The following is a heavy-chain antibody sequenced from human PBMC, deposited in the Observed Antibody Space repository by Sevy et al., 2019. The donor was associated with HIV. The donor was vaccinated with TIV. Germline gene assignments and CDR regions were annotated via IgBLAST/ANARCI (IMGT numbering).Heavy chain of an antibody. D-gene: IGHD6-19*01. CDR3: AKQYSSGWYHFDY. V-gene: IGHV3-23*01. J-gene: IGHJ4*02. CDR2: ISGSGGST. CDR1: VFTFSSYA. Sequence: GGSLRLSCAASVFTFSSYAMSWVRQAPGKGLEWVSAISGSGGSTYYADSVKGRFTISRDNSKNTLYLQMNSLRAEDTAVYYCAKQYSSGWYHFDYWGQGTLVTVSS.